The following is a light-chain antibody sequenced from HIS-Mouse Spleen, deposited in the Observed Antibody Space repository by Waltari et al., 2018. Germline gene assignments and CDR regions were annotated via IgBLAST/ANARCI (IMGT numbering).Light chain of an antibody. CDR1: HIGSNS. CDR2: DDS. CDR3: QVWDSSSDHVV. Sequence: SYVLTPPPSVSVAPGTSDRITGGGNHIGSNSGHWYQQKPGQAPVLVVDDDSDRPSGIPERFSGSNSGNTATLTISRVEAGDEADYYCQVWDSSSDHVVFGGGTKLTVL. J-gene: IGLJ2*01. V-gene: IGLV3-21*03.